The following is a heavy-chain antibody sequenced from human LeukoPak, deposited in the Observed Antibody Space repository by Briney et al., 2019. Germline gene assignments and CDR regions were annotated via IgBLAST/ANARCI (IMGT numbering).Heavy chain of an antibody. J-gene: IGHJ5*02. CDR2: ISSSSSYI. V-gene: IGHV3-21*01. D-gene: IGHD6-19*01. Sequence: GGSLRLSCAASGFTFSSYGMHWVRQAPGKGLEWVSSISSSSSYIYYADSVKGRFTISRDNAKNSLYLQMNSLRAEDTAVYYCARESSSGWVTWGQGTLVTVSS. CDR1: GFTFSSYG. CDR3: ARESSSGWVT.